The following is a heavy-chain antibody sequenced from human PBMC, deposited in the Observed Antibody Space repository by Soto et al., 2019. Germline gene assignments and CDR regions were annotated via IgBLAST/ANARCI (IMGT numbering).Heavy chain of an antibody. CDR2: ISDSGGST. V-gene: IGHV3-23*01. J-gene: IGHJ4*02. CDR1: GGSISSYY. CDR3: AKPISGYYAPSDH. Sequence: LSLTCTVSGGSISSYYWIWVRQAPGKGLEWVSVISDSGGSTYYADSVRGRFTISRDNSKSTLFLQMNSLRGDDTAIYYCAKPISGYYAPSDHWGQGTQVTVSS. D-gene: IGHD3-22*01.